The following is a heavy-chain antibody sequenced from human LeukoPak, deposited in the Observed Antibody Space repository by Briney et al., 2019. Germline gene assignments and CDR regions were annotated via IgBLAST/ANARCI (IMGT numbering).Heavy chain of an antibody. D-gene: IGHD3-22*01. Sequence: ASVRVSCTASGYTFSSYGISWVRQAPGQGLEWVGWMSAYNGTTNYAQTFQGRVTITRDTSISTAYMELSRLRSDDTAVYYCARSGDSSGYYYDYWGQGTLVTVST. V-gene: IGHV1-18*01. CDR1: GYTFSSYG. CDR3: ARSGDSSGYYYDY. CDR2: MSAYNGTT. J-gene: IGHJ4*02.